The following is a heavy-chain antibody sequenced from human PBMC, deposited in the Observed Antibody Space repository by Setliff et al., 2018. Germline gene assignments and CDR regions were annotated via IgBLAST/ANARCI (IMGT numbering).Heavy chain of an antibody. V-gene: IGHV3-7*03. CDR3: VRARTTNYDFWSGLNAFDI. CDR1: GFTFSSYW. D-gene: IGHD3-3*01. CDR2: IKHDGSEK. Sequence: GGSLRLSCVASGFTFSSYWMTWVRQVPRKGLEYVASIKHDGSEKYYVDSVRGRFTISRDNAKNSLSLQMNSLRAEDTAVYYCVRARTTNYDFWSGLNAFDIWGQGTMVTVSS. J-gene: IGHJ3*02.